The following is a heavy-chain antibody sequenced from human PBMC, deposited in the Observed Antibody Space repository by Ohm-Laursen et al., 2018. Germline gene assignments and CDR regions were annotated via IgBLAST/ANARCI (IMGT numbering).Heavy chain of an antibody. CDR1: GFTFSSYA. CDR2: ISGSGGST. Sequence: SLRLSCAASGFTFSSYAMSWVRQAPGKGLEWVSAISGSGGSTYYADSVKGRFTISRDNARNSLYLQMNSLRAEDTAVYYCARDRAWDSDYWGQGTLVTVSS. D-gene: IGHD1-26*01. V-gene: IGHV3-23*01. J-gene: IGHJ4*02. CDR3: ARDRAWDSDY.